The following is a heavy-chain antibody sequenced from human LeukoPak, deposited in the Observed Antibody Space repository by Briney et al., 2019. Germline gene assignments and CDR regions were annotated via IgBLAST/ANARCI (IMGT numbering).Heavy chain of an antibody. V-gene: IGHV1-2*02. CDR1: GYTFTGYY. Sequence: GASVKVSCKASGYTFTGYYMHWVRQAPGQGLEWMGWINPNSGGTNYAQKFQGRVTMTRDTSISTAYMELSSLRSEDTAVYYCAREPQAYGGQLERHHYWGQGTLVTVSS. CDR2: INPNSGGT. CDR3: AREPQAYGGQLERHHY. D-gene: IGHD1-1*01. J-gene: IGHJ4*02.